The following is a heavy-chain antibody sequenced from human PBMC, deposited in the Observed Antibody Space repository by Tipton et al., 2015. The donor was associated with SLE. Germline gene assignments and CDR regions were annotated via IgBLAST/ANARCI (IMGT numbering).Heavy chain of an antibody. CDR2: IYAGAGTA. CDR3: AKGMPIGFRGVQEY. V-gene: IGHV3-23*03. D-gene: IGHD3-10*01. CDR1: GFSFSTSA. Sequence: SLRLSCAASGFSFSTSAMSWVRQIPGKGLEWVSVIYAGAGTAYYSDSVKGRFFISRDDFDNTLVLQMNSLTAEDTAVYYSAKGMPIGFRGVQEYWGQGALVTVSS. J-gene: IGHJ4*02.